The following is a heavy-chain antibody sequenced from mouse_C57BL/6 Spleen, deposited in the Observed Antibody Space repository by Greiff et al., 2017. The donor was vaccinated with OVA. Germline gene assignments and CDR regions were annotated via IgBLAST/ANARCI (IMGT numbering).Heavy chain of an antibody. D-gene: IGHD1-1*01. CDR2: INPNNGGT. V-gene: IGHV1-18*01. J-gene: IGHJ2*01. Sequence: VQLKQSGPELVKPGASVKIPCKASGYTFTDYNMDWVKQSHGKSLEWIGDINPNNGGTIYNQKFKGKVTLTVDNSSSTAYLELRSLTSEDTAVYYYAREGGYGSFDYWGQGTTLTVSS. CDR1: GYTFTDYN. CDR3: AREGGYGSFDY.